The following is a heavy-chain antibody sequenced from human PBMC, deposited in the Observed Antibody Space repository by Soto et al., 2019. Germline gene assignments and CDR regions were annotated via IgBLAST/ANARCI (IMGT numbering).Heavy chain of an antibody. D-gene: IGHD1-26*01. CDR2: FDPEDGET. Sequence: ASVKVSCKVSGYTLTELSMHWVRQAPGKGLEWMGGFDPEDGETIYAQKFQGRVTMTEDTSTDTAYMELSSLRSEDTAVYYCATGYRSGSYYPYHHDAFDIWGQGTMVTVSS. V-gene: IGHV1-24*01. CDR1: GYTLTELS. CDR3: ATGYRSGSYYPYHHDAFDI. J-gene: IGHJ3*02.